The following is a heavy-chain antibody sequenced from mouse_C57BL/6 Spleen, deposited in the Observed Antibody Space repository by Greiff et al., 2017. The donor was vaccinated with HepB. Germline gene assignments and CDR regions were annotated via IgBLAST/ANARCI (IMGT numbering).Heavy chain of an antibody. J-gene: IGHJ3*01. CDR1: GYTFTDYY. Sequence: QVHVKQSGAELVRPGASVKLSCKASGYTFTDYYINWVKQRPGQGLEWIARIYPGSGNTYYNEKFKGKATLTAGKSSSTAYMQISRLTSEDSAVYFCAAGGSSGSGLAYWGQVAWFNVAA. CDR3: AAGGSSGSGLAY. CDR2: IYPGSGNT. D-gene: IGHD3-2*02. V-gene: IGHV1-76*01.